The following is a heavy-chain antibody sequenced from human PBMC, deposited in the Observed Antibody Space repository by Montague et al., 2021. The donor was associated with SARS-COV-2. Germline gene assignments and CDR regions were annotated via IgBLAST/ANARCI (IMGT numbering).Heavy chain of an antibody. D-gene: IGHD5-24*01. J-gene: IGHJ4*02. CDR3: ARVFPRWLQFDPYFDY. CDR1: GGSISSYD. Sequence: SETLSLTCTVSGGSISSYDWSWIRQPPGKGLEWIGYIYYSGSTNYNPSLKSRVTISVDTSKNQFSLKLSSVTAADTAVYYCARVFPRWLQFDPYFDYWGQGTLVTVSS. CDR2: IYYSGST. V-gene: IGHV4-59*01.